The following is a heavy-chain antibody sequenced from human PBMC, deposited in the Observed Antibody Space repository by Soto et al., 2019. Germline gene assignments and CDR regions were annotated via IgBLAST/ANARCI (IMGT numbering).Heavy chain of an antibody. J-gene: IGHJ1*01. D-gene: IGHD6-19*01. CDR2: ISGDGTYI. CDR3: ARSYSSASCYFQV. CDR1: GFIFSSYY. Sequence: VQLAESGGGLVKPGGSPRLSCAASGFIFSSYYMNWVRQAPGKGLEWVSSISGDGTYIYYADSVRGRYTISRDNARNSLHLQVNSPRAEDTALNYSARSYSSASCYFQVWGQGTLVAVPA. V-gene: IGHV3-21*04.